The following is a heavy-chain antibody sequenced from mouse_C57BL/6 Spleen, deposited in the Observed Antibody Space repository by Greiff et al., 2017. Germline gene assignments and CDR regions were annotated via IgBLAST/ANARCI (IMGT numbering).Heavy chain of an antibody. CDR3: ARQDLTTGY. CDR1: GYAFTNYL. Sequence: QVQLQQSGAELVRPGTSVKVSCKASGYAFTNYLIEWVKQRPGQGLEWIGVINPGSGGTNYNEKFKGKATLTADKSSSTAYMQLSSLTSEDSAVYFCARQDLTTGYWGQGTTLTVSS. CDR2: INPGSGGT. D-gene: IGHD1-1*01. J-gene: IGHJ2*01. V-gene: IGHV1-54*01.